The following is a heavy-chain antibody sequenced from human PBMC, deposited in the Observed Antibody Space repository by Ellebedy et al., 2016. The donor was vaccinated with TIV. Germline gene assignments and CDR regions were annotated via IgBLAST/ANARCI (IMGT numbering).Heavy chain of an antibody. V-gene: IGHV3-23*01. Sequence: GESLKISCAASGFTFSIYWMSWVRQAPGKGLEWVSAISGSGGSTYYADSVKGRFTISRDNSKNTLYLQMNSLRAEDTAVYYCAKDRTGGDYYGSGSFSYFDYWGQGTLVTVSS. CDR2: ISGSGGST. CDR3: AKDRTGGDYYGSGSFSYFDY. D-gene: IGHD3-10*01. CDR1: GFTFSIYW. J-gene: IGHJ4*02.